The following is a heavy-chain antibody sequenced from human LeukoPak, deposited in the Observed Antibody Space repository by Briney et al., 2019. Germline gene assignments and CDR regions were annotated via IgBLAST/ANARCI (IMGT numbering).Heavy chain of an antibody. J-gene: IGHJ4*02. CDR1: GYTFTGYY. Sequence: ASVKVSCKASGYTFTGYYMHWVRQAPGQGLEWMGWINPNSGDTNYAQKFQGRVTMTRDTSISTAYMELSRLRSDDTAVYYCARSVDIVATTAGYWGQGTLVTVST. V-gene: IGHV1-2*02. CDR2: INPNSGDT. CDR3: ARSVDIVATTAGY. D-gene: IGHD5-12*01.